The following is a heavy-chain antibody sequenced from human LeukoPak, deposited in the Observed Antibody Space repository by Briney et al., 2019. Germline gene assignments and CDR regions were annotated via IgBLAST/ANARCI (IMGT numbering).Heavy chain of an antibody. CDR3: ARDPNGFWSVYYFDS. CDR1: GFTFSSYW. Sequence: PGGSLRLSCAASGFTFSSYWMNWVRQAPGKGLEWVANIKQDGSEKHYVDSVKGRFTISRDNAKNSLYLQMNSLRAEDTAVYYCARDPNGFWSVYYFDSWGQGTLVTVSS. V-gene: IGHV3-7*01. CDR2: IKQDGSEK. D-gene: IGHD3-3*01. J-gene: IGHJ4*02.